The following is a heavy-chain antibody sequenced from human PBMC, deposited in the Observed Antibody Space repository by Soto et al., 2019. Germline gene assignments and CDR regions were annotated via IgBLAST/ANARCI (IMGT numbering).Heavy chain of an antibody. CDR2: ISAYNGDT. CDR3: ARVVRKGRAAPDI. V-gene: IGHV1-18*01. J-gene: IGHJ3*02. Sequence: QIQLVQSGAEVKKPGTSVKVSCRASGYTFTTYGFSWVRQAPGQGLEWLGWISAYNGDTDYAQKLQGRVTMTTDTCTSTAYMELRRLRSDDTAVYYCARVVRKGRAAPDIWGQGTMVTVSS. D-gene: IGHD6-13*01. CDR1: GYTFTTYG.